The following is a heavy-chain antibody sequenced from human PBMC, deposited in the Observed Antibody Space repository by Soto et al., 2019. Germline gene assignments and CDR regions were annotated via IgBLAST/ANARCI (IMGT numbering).Heavy chain of an antibody. J-gene: IGHJ6*02. D-gene: IGHD3-16*01. CDR2: IYYSGST. V-gene: IGHV4-31*03. CDR3: ARDWGDDSYYGMDV. CDR1: GGSISSGGYY. Sequence: SETLSLTCTVSGGSISSGGYYWSWIRQHPGKGLEWIGYIYYSGSTYYNPSLKSRVTISVDTSKNQFSLKLSSVTAADTAVYYCARDWGDDSYYGMDVWGQGTTVTVS.